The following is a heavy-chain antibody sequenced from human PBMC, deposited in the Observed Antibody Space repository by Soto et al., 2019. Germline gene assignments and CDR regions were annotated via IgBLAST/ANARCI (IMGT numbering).Heavy chain of an antibody. Sequence: PGGSLRLSCAASGFTFSDYYMSWIRQAPGKGLEWVSYISSSSSYTNYADSVKGRFTISRDNAKNSLYLQMNSLRAEDTAVYYCARWSYGPPHYDILTGPQYYYGMDVWGQGTTVTVSS. CDR3: ARWSYGPPHYDILTGPQYYYGMDV. CDR1: GFTFSDYY. D-gene: IGHD3-9*01. V-gene: IGHV3-11*03. CDR2: ISSSSSYT. J-gene: IGHJ6*02.